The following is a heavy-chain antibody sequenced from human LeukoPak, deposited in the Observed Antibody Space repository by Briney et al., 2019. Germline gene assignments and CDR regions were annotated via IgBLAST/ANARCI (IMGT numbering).Heavy chain of an antibody. J-gene: IGHJ4*02. Sequence: PGGSLRLSCAASGFTFSGFAMSWVRRAPGKGLEWVSGISGSGGSTYYADSVKGRFTISRDNSKNTLYLHMNSLRAGDTAVYYCAKTMGAIDHDYWGQGTLVTVSS. CDR3: AKTMGAIDHDY. CDR1: GFTFSGFA. V-gene: IGHV3-23*01. CDR2: ISGSGGST. D-gene: IGHD1-26*01.